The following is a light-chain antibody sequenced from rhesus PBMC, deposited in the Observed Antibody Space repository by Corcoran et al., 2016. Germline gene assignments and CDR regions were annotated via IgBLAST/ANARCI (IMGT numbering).Light chain of an antibody. Sequence: DIQMTQSPSSLSASVGDTVTITCRASQGISSDLNWFQQKPGKAPKLLIYDVSNLESGVPSRFSGSGSGTDFTLTITSLQPADFAAYYCLQHNSYPRTFGQGTKVEIK. J-gene: IGKJ1*01. CDR1: QGISSD. CDR2: DVS. CDR3: LQHNSYPRT. V-gene: IGKV1-28*03.